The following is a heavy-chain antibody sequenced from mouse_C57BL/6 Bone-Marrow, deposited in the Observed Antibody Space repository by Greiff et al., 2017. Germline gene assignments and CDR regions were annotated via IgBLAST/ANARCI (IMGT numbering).Heavy chain of an antibody. J-gene: IGHJ1*03. Sequence: VQLQQSGADLAKPGASVKLSCTASGFTFTSYWMPWVKQRPGQGLEWIGYINPGGGYTKYTQKFKDKATLTADKSTSTAYMQLSRLTYEDSAVYYCARYRDSYYGDWYCDVWGTGTTVTVSS. CDR3: ARYRDSYYGDWYCDV. D-gene: IGHD2-10*01. CDR2: INPGGGYT. CDR1: GFTFTSYW. V-gene: IGHV1-7*01.